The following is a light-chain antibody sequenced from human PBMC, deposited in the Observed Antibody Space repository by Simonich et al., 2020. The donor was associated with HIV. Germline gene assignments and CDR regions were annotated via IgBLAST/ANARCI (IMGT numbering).Light chain of an antibody. CDR2: EVS. CDR3: MQARQTPFT. Sequence: EIVMTQTPLSLSVTPGQPASISCKSSRSLLYSDGKTYLYWYLQKPGQSPQLLIDEVSSRFSGVPDRFSGSGSGTHFTLTISRVEAEDVGVYYCMQARQTPFTFGPGTKVDIK. V-gene: IGKV2-29*02. J-gene: IGKJ3*01. CDR1: RSLLYSDGKTY.